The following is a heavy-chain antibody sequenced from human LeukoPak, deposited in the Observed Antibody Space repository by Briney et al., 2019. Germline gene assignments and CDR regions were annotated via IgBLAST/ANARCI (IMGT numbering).Heavy chain of an antibody. J-gene: IGHJ6*02. CDR2: INPNSGGT. V-gene: IGHV1-2*02. CDR1: GYTFTGYY. CDR3: ARSYGSGSYYPNV. Sequence: GASVKVSCKASGYTFTGYYMHWVRRAPGQGLEWMGWINPNSGGTNYAQKFQGRVTMTRDTSISTAYMELSRLRSDDTAVYYCARSYGSGSYYPNVWGQGTTVTVSS. D-gene: IGHD3-10*01.